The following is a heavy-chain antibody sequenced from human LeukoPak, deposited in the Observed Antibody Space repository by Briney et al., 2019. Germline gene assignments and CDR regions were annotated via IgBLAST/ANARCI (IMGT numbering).Heavy chain of an antibody. Sequence: SETLSLTCTVSGGSISSYYWSWIRQPPGKGLEWIGYIYYSGSTNYNPSLKSRVTISVDTSKNQFSLKLSSVTAADTAVYYCARGVESSSSWIDPWGQGTLVTVSS. CDR1: GGSISSYY. D-gene: IGHD2-2*01. J-gene: IGHJ5*02. V-gene: IGHV4-59*01. CDR3: ARGVESSSSWIDP. CDR2: IYYSGST.